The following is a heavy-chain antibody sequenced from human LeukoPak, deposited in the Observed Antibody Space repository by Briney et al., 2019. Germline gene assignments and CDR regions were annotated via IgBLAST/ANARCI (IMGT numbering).Heavy chain of an antibody. D-gene: IGHD3-9*01. Sequence: GGSLRLPCAASGFTFSDYWMNWVRQAPGKGLEWVANIKQDGSEKYYVDSVKGRFTISRDNAKNSLYLQMNSLRAEDTAVYYCARGRLRYGDYWGQGTLVTVSS. J-gene: IGHJ4*02. CDR2: IKQDGSEK. CDR3: ARGRLRYGDY. CDR1: GFTFSDYW. V-gene: IGHV3-7*01.